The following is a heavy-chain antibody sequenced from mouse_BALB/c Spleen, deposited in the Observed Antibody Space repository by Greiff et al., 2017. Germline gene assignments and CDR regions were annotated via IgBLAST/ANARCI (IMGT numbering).Heavy chain of an antibody. Sequence: EVQLQQSGPGLVKPSQSLSLTCTVTGYSITSDYAWNWIRQFPGNKLEWMGYISYSGSTSYNPSLKSRISITRDTSKNQFFLQLNSVTTEDTATYYCAKFSYYYGYYYFDYWGQGTTLTVSS. CDR3: AKFSYYYGYYYFDY. CDR2: ISYSGST. J-gene: IGHJ2*01. CDR1: GYSITSDYA. V-gene: IGHV3-2*02. D-gene: IGHD1-1*01.